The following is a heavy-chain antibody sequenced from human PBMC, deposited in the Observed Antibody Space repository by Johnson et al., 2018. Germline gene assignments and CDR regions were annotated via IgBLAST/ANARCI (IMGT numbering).Heavy chain of an antibody. V-gene: IGHV3-30*18. CDR2: TLHAGSNK. CDR1: GFTFSSFA. Sequence: QVQLVQSGGGVVQSGRSLRLSCAASGFTFSSFALHWVRQAPGKGLEWVAVTLHAGSNKYYTDSVKGRFTISRDNSKNTLYLQMNSLRTEDKAVYYCAKGGGRAIKDAFDVWGQGTMVTVSS. J-gene: IGHJ3*01. D-gene: IGHD1-26*01. CDR3: AKGGGRAIKDAFDV.